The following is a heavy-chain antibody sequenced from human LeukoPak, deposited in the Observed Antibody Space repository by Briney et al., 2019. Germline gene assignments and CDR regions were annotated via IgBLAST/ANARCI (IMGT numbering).Heavy chain of an antibody. CDR2: IKSKYDGGTT. J-gene: IGHJ4*02. CDR3: STGGAQIDY. V-gene: IGHV3-15*01. D-gene: IGHD4/OR15-4a*01. Sequence: GGSLRLSSAGSGFTFINAWMNWVRQAPRKGREGGGRIKSKYDGGTTDYAAPVKDRFTISREDSKDTVYLQMNSLKPEDTAVYYCSTGGAQIDYWGRGTLVRVSS. CDR1: GFTFINAW.